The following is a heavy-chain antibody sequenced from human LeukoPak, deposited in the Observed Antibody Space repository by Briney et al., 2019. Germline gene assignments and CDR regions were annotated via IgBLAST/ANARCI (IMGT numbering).Heavy chain of an antibody. V-gene: IGHV3-30*18. CDR3: AKDRYSYAFEYSDS. D-gene: IGHD5-18*01. CDR2: ISNDGSKK. Sequence: GGSLRLSCAASGFTFSSYGMHWVRQAPGKGLDWVAVISNDGSKKYYADSVKGRFTISRDNSKNTLSLQVSSLRAEDAAVYYCAKDRYSYAFEYSDSWGQGTLVTVSS. J-gene: IGHJ4*02. CDR1: GFTFSSYG.